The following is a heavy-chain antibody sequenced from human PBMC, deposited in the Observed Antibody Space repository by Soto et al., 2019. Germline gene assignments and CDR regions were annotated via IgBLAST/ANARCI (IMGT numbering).Heavy chain of an antibody. D-gene: IGHD1-26*01. CDR1: GFTLSNYW. CDR3: ANFYSGSYSTY. J-gene: IGHJ4*02. CDR2: INSDGSTT. V-gene: IGHV3-74*01. Sequence: GGSLRLSCAASGFTLSNYWMHWVRQAPGKGLVWVSRINSDGSTTNYADSVKGRFTISRDNAKNTLYLEMNSLRAEDTAVYYCANFYSGSYSTYWGQGTLVTVSS.